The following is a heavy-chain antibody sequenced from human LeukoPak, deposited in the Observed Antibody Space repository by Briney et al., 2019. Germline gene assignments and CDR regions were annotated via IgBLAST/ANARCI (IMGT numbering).Heavy chain of an antibody. Sequence: PGGSLRLSCAASGFTFNQFGMRWVRQAPGKGLEWVAIIWYHGDEKFYGDSVKGRFTISRDNSKNTLYLQMNSLRAEDTAVYYCAKHQQAYYYDSSGYLFDYWGQGTLVTVSS. CDR3: AKHQQAYYYDSSGYLFDY. J-gene: IGHJ4*02. V-gene: IGHV3-33*06. CDR2: IWYHGDEK. D-gene: IGHD3-22*01. CDR1: GFTFNQFG.